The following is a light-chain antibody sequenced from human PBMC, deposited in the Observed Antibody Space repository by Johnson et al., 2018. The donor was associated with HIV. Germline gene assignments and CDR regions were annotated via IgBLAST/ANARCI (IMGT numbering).Light chain of an antibody. J-gene: IGLJ1*01. Sequence: QSVLTQPPSVSAAPRQKVTISCSGSSFNIGNNYVSWYQHLPGTAPQLLIYDNNTRPSGIPDRFSGSKSGPSATLDIPGLQAGDEADYYCGTWVSSVSAGVFGTGTKVTVL. CDR2: DNN. CDR3: GTWVSSVSAGV. V-gene: IGLV1-51*01. CDR1: SFNIGNNY.